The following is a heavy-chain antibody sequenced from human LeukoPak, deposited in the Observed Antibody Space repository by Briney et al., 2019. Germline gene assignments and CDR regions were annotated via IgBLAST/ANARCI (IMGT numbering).Heavy chain of an antibody. V-gene: IGHV4-31*03. D-gene: IGHD3-22*01. CDR3: ARDSKSPGYYDSSGYYRYFDY. CDR2: IYYSGST. J-gene: IGHJ4*02. CDR1: GGSISSGGYY. Sequence: SETLSLTCTVSGGSISSGGYYWSWIRQHPGKGLEWIGYIYYSGSTHYNPSLKSRVTISVDTSKNQFSLKLSSVTAADTAVYYCARDSKSPGYYDSSGYYRYFDYWGQGTLVTVSS.